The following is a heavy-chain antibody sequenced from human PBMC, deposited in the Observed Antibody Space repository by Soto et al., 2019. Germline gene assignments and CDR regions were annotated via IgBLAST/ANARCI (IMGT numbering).Heavy chain of an antibody. V-gene: IGHV3-23*01. CDR3: AKDPTSSSGWLDAFDI. J-gene: IGHJ3*02. CDR2: ISGSGGST. CDR1: GFTFSSYA. Sequence: PGGSLRLSCAASGFTFSSYAMSWVRQAPGKGLEWVSAISGSGGSTYYADSVKGRFTISRDNSKNTLYLQMNSLRAEDTAVYYCAKDPTSSSGWLDAFDIWGQGTMVTVSS. D-gene: IGHD6-19*01.